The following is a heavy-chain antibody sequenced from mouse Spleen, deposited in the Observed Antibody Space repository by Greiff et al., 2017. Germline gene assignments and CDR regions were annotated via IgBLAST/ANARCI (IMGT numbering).Heavy chain of an antibody. CDR3: ARWDGNYLHYFDY. Sequence: EVQLQQSGPELVKPGASVKISCKASGYTFTDYYMNWVKQSHGKSLEWIGDINPNNGGTSYNQKFKGKATLTVDKSSSTAYMELRSLTSEDSAVYYCARWDGNYLHYFDYWGQGTTLTVSS. CDR2: INPNNGGT. CDR1: GYTFTDYY. D-gene: IGHD2-1*01. V-gene: IGHV1-26*01. J-gene: IGHJ2*01.